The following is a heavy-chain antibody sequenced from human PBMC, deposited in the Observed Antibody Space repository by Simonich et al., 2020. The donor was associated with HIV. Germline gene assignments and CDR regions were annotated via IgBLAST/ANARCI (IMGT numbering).Heavy chain of an antibody. J-gene: IGHJ4*02. V-gene: IGHV4-34*01. Sequence: QVQLQQWGAGLLKPSETLSLTCAVYGGSFSGYYWSWIRQPPGKGLEWIGEIDHRGNTNYNPSLKSRVTILVDTSKNQFSLRLSSVTAADTAVYYCARIGELGIGLDYWGQGTLVTVSS. CDR1: GGSFSGYY. CDR3: ARIGELGIGLDY. CDR2: IDHRGNT. D-gene: IGHD7-27*01.